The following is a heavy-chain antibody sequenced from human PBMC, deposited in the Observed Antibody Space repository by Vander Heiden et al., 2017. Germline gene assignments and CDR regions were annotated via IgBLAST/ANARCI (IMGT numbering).Heavy chain of an antibody. J-gene: IGHJ2*01. D-gene: IGHD3-10*01. CDR3: ARSVSWYFDL. CDR2: ITSSSGLI. Sequence: ERVESGGGLVQPGESLRLYCTASGFNFNIYSMNWVRQAPGKGLEWISYITSSSGLIHYADSVKGRFTISRDNADNSLFLQMNSLRDEDTAVYYCARSVSWYFDLWGRGTLITVSS. CDR1: GFNFNIYS. V-gene: IGHV3-48*02.